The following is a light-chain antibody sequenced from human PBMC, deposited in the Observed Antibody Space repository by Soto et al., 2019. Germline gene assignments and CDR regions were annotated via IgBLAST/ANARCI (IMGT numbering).Light chain of an antibody. J-gene: IGKJ2*01. CDR1: QSVSSSY. Sequence: EIVLTQSPGTLSLSPGERATLSCRASQSVSSSYLAWYQQKPGQAPRLLIYGASSGATGIPDRFSGSGSGTDFNLTISRLEPEDFAVYYCQQYGSSPQTFGQGTKLEIK. CDR3: QQYGSSPQT. CDR2: GAS. V-gene: IGKV3-20*01.